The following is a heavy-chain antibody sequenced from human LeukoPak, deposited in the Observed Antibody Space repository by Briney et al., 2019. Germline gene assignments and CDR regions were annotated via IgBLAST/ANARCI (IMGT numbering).Heavy chain of an antibody. CDR3: ARAGYSSSWYAQFPFSFDY. V-gene: IGHV4-34*01. J-gene: IGHJ4*02. D-gene: IGHD6-13*01. CDR2: INHSGST. CDR1: GGSFSGYY. Sequence: SETLSLTCAVYGGSFSGYYWSWIRQPPGKGLEWIGEINHSGSTNYNPSLKSRVTISVDTSKNQFSLKLSSVTAADTAVYYCARAGYSSSWYAQFPFSFDYWGQGTLVTVS.